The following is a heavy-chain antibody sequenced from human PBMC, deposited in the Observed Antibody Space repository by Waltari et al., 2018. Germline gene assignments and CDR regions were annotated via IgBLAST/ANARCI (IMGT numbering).Heavy chain of an antibody. J-gene: IGHJ4*02. Sequence: QVQLQESGPGLVKPSEPLSLTCTVSGGSISSYYWIWLRQPPAKGLEWIVYIYYRGRNKYNRYLKSRVTISVDTSKSQLALKLSSVTAADTAVYYCARDRHGGNSGLFDYWGQGTLVTVAS. V-gene: IGHV4-59*01. CDR2: IYYRGRN. D-gene: IGHD2-21*02. CDR1: GGSISSYY. CDR3: ARDRHGGNSGLFDY.